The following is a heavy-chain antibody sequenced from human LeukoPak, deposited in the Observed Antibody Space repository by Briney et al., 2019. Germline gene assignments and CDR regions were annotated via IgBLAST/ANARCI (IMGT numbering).Heavy chain of an antibody. Sequence: PSETLSLTCIVSGDSIRGGNYYWTWIRQHPGKGLEWIGYIYYSGSTNYNPSLRSRVLMSLDTSKNQFSLRLSSVTVADTAVYYCARPYNDYCFDYWGQGMLVTVSS. CDR2: IYYSGST. CDR3: ARPYNDYCFDY. D-gene: IGHD5-24*01. J-gene: IGHJ4*02. V-gene: IGHV4-31*03. CDR1: GDSIRGGNYY.